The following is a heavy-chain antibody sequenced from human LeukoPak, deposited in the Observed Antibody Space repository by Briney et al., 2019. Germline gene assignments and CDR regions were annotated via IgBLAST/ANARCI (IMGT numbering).Heavy chain of an antibody. CDR1: GYSFTDHY. Sequence: SVKVSCKASGYSFTDHYLHWLRQAPGQGLEWRGGIIPIFGTANYAQKFQGRVTITADESTSTAYMELSSLRSEDTAVYYCARVPPGNSYYFDYWGQGTLVTVSS. V-gene: IGHV1-69*13. CDR3: ARVPPGNSYYFDY. CDR2: IIPIFGTA. D-gene: IGHD4-23*01. J-gene: IGHJ4*02.